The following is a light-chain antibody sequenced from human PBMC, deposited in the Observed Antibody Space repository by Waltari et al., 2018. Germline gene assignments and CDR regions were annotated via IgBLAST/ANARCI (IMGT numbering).Light chain of an antibody. Sequence: DIHLTQSPSFLSASVGDRVTITCRASQGISSYLAWYQQKPGKAPKLLIYAASTLQSGVPSXXXXXGSXXXXXLTIXXXXPXDFATYFXQQLNNSPXTFGPGTKVDX. J-gene: IGKJ3*01. CDR3: QQLNNSPXT. V-gene: IGKV1-9*01. CDR2: AAS. CDR1: QGISSY.